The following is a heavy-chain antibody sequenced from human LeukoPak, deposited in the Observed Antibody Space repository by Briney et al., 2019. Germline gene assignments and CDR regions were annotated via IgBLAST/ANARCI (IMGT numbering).Heavy chain of an antibody. Sequence: ASVKVSCKASRYTFTTYGISWVRQAPGQGLEWMGWISSYNGNTNYAQKLQGRVTMTTDTSTSTAYMKLRSLRSDDTAVYYCARDMVSDSSGWRDYWGQGTLVAVSS. CDR1: RYTFTTYG. D-gene: IGHD6-19*01. J-gene: IGHJ4*02. CDR2: ISSYNGNT. CDR3: ARDMVSDSSGWRDY. V-gene: IGHV1-18*01.